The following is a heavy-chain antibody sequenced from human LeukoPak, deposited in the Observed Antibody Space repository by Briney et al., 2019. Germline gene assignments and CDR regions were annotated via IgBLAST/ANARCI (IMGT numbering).Heavy chain of an antibody. V-gene: IGHV3-15*01. CDR3: TRGEWN. Sequence: PGGSLRLSCAASGFSFDDAWMNWVRQAPGKGLEWVGIIRGKSAGGTTDYGARVKGRFSISRDDSKDMVFLQMNSLETDDTGVYYCTRGEWNWGRGTLVTVSS. D-gene: IGHD3-3*01. CDR1: GFSFDDAW. J-gene: IGHJ4*02. CDR2: IRGKSAGGTT.